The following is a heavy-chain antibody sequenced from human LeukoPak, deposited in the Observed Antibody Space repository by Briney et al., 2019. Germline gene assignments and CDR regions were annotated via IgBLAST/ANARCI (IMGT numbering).Heavy chain of an antibody. CDR1: GFTFSNYG. J-gene: IGHJ4*02. V-gene: IGHV3-33*06. Sequence: GGSLRLSCAASGFTFSNYGIHWVRQVPGKGLKWVAVIWYDGSNKYYADSVKGRFTISRDSSKNTLYLQMNSLRAEDTAVYYCAKGDGYNYGYFDYWGQGTLVTVSS. CDR2: IWYDGSNK. CDR3: AKGDGYNYGYFDY. D-gene: IGHD5-18*01.